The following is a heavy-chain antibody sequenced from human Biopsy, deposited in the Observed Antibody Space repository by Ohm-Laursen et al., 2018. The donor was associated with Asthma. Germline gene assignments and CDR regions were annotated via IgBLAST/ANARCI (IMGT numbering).Heavy chain of an antibody. D-gene: IGHD3-10*01. CDR1: GFDFSDYT. Sequence: GSLRLSCAASGFDFSDYTMNWVRQAPGKGLEWVSSISSLSRYKYYSDSLRGRVTISRDNAKSSPHLQMSSLRAEDTAVYFCARDFTIGSGSPFHFWGPGTLVTVSS. J-gene: IGHJ4*01. CDR2: ISSLSRYK. CDR3: ARDFTIGSGSPFHF. V-gene: IGHV3-21*01.